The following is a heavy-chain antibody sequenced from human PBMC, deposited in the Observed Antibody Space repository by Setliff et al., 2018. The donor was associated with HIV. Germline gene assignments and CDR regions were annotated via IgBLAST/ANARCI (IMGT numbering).Heavy chain of an antibody. CDR1: GFTVSSNY. CDR2: IYSGGRT. J-gene: IGHJ5*02. CDR3: AKGLGSYLAATRDALWFDP. D-gene: IGHD2-15*01. V-gene: IGHV3-53*05. Sequence: ETPSLSCAASGFTVSSNYMSWVRQAPGKGLEWVSVIYSGGRTYYADFVKGRFTISRDDSKNTLYLQMNSLRPEDMALYYCAKGLGSYLAATRDALWFDPWGQGTLVTVSS.